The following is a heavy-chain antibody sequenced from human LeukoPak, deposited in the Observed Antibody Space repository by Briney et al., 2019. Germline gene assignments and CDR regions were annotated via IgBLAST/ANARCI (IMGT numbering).Heavy chain of an antibody. CDR2: INAGNGNT. J-gene: IGHJ4*02. D-gene: IGHD3-22*01. Sequence: SGGSLRLSCAASGFTFSSYAMHWVRQAPGQRLEWMGWINAGNGNTKYSQKFQGRVTITRDTSASTAYMELSSLRSEDTAVYYCARGWGSLYDSSGYPFDYWGQGTLVTVSS. V-gene: IGHV1-3*01. CDR3: ARGWGSLYDSSGYPFDY. CDR1: GFTFSSYA.